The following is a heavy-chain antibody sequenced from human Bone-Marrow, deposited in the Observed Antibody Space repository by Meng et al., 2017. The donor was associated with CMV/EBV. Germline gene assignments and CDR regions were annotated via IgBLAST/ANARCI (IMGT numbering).Heavy chain of an antibody. CDR2: ISAYNGNT. D-gene: IGHD2-2*01. CDR3: ARFAIAYGMDV. Sequence: ASVKVSCKASGYTFTSYGISWVRQAPGQGLEWMGWISAYNGNTNYAQKLQGRVTMTTDTSTSTAYMELRSLRSEDTAVYYCARFAIAYGMDVWGQGTTVTVSS. CDR1: GYTFTSYG. J-gene: IGHJ6*02. V-gene: IGHV1-18*01.